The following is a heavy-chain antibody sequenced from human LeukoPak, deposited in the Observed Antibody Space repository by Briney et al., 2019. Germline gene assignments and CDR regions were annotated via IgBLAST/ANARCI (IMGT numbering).Heavy chain of an antibody. CDR2: IDHSGST. D-gene: IGHD1-26*01. CDR1: GGSLSGYY. V-gene: IGHV4-34*01. CDR3: ARDGSGSRGWFDP. J-gene: IGHJ5*02. Sequence: SETLSLTCAVYGGSLSGYYWSWIRQPPGKGLEWIGEIDHSGSTNYNPSLKSRVTISVDTSKNQFSVRLTSVTAADTAVYFCARDGSGSRGWFDPWGQGTLVTISS.